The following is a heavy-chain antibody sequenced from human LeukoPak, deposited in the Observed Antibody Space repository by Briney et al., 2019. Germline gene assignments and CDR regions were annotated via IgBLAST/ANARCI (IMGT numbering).Heavy chain of an antibody. Sequence: ASVKVSCKASGYTFTSYGISWVRRAPGQGLEWMGWISAYNGNTNYAQELQGRVTMTTDTSTSTAYMELRSLRSDDTAVYYCAAILAGDYYFDYWGQGTLVTVSS. CDR2: ISAYNGNT. D-gene: IGHD2-21*01. J-gene: IGHJ4*02. CDR3: AAILAGDYYFDY. CDR1: GYTFTSYG. V-gene: IGHV1-18*01.